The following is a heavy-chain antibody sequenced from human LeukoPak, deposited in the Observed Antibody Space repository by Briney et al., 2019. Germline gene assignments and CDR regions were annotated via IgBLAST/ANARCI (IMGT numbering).Heavy chain of an antibody. J-gene: IGHJ6*02. V-gene: IGHV4-59*01. CDR1: GGSISSYY. CDR2: IYYSGST. D-gene: IGHD7-27*01. Sequence: PSETLSLTCTVSGGSISSYYWSWIRQPPGKGLEWIGYIYYSGSTNYNPSLKSRVTISVDTSKNQFSLKLSSVTAADTAVYYCARATGDLHYYYGMDVWGQGTTVTVSS. CDR3: ARATGDLHYYYGMDV.